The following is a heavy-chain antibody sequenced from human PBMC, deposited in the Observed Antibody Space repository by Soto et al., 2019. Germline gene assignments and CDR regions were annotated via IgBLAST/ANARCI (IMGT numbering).Heavy chain of an antibody. D-gene: IGHD1-20*01. Sequence: QVQLQESGPGLVKPSGTLSLTCVVSGASISDSHWWTWVRQPPGKGLEWIGEMFHSGSTNYNPTLKSRVTISIDKSREQFSLNLNSVTAADTAVDYCAKNNDYGIDAWGQGTTVTVSS. J-gene: IGHJ6*02. CDR2: MFHSGST. V-gene: IGHV4-4*02. CDR3: AKNNDYGIDA. CDR1: GASISDSHW.